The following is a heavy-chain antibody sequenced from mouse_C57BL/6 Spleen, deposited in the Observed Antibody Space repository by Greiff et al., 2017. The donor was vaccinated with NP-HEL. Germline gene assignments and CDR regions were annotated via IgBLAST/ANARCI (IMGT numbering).Heavy chain of an antibody. Sequence: QVQLQQSGAELVRPGASVTLSCKASGYTFTDYEMHWVKQTPVHGLEWIGAIDPETGGTAYNQKFKGKAILTADKSSSTAYMELRSLTSEDSAVYYCTTGSYYSNWGFAYWGQGTLVTVSA. D-gene: IGHD2-5*01. CDR1: GYTFTDYE. V-gene: IGHV1-15*01. CDR3: TTGSYYSNWGFAY. CDR2: IDPETGGT. J-gene: IGHJ3*01.